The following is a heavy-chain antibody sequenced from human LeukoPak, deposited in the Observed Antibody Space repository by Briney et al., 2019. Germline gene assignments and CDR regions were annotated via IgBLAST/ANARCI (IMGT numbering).Heavy chain of an antibody. J-gene: IGHJ3*02. CDR3: ARHFTYYYDSSGYPRDIFDI. Sequence: SETLSLTCSVSGGSMSGYYWSWIRQSPVKGLVWIGYIYSSGSTNYNPSLKSRVTMSVDLSENQFSLELNSATAADTALYYCARHFTYYYDSSGYPRDIFDIWGQGTMVTVSS. CDR1: GGSMSGYY. D-gene: IGHD3-22*01. V-gene: IGHV4-59*08. CDR2: IYSSGST.